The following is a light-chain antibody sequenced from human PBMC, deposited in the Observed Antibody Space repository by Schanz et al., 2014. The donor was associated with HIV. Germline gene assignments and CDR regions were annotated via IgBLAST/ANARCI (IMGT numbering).Light chain of an antibody. CDR1: ASNIGHNY. V-gene: IGLV1-47*01. CDR3: AAWDDSLNGWV. Sequence: QSVLTQPPSVSAAPGQRVTISCSGSASNIGHNYVSWFQQFPGTAPKLLIYRNNQRPSGVPDRFSGSKSGTSASLAISGLQSEDEADYYCAAWDDSLNGWVFGGGTKVTVL. CDR2: RNN. J-gene: IGLJ3*02.